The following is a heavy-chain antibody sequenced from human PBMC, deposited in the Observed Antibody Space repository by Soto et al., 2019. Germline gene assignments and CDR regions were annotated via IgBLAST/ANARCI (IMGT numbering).Heavy chain of an antibody. CDR1: GASISAPESY. J-gene: IGHJ5*02. CDR3: AKGGTSSQWFDP. CDR2: ISDSGIT. D-gene: IGHD2-2*01. V-gene: IGHV4-31*03. Sequence: PSETLSLTCTVSGASISAPESYWSWIRQHPERGLEWIGYISDSGITNYSPSLRSRVTISADTSKSQFSLNLSSVTAADTALYYCAKGGTSSQWFDPWGQGTMVTVSS.